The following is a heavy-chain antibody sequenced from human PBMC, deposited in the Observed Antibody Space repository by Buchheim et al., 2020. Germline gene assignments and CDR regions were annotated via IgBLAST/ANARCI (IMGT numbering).Heavy chain of an antibody. J-gene: IGHJ4*02. V-gene: IGHV4-4*02. D-gene: IGHD1-7*01. CDR1: GGSIISSNW. Sequence: QVHLQESGPGLVKPSGTLSLTCAVSGGSIISSNWWSWVRQPPGKGLEWFGEVYHSGTNNYHSSLESRFTISVDKSKNHFSLELNSVTAADTAIYYCARNSLGAGTNTYFESWGQGTL. CDR3: ARNSLGAGTNTYFES. CDR2: VYHSGTN.